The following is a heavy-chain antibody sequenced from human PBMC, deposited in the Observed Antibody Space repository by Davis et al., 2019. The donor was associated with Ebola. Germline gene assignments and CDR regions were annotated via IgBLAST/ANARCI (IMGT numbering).Heavy chain of an antibody. J-gene: IGHJ4*02. CDR3: ARAPYGGYAGAFDY. Sequence: SETLSLTCTVSGGSISRYYWSWIRQPPGKGLEWIGYIYYSGSTNYNPSLKSRVTISVDTSKNQFSLKLSSVTAADTAVYYCARAPYGGYAGAFDYWGQGTLVTVSS. D-gene: IGHD5-12*01. V-gene: IGHV4-59*01. CDR2: IYYSGST. CDR1: GGSISRYY.